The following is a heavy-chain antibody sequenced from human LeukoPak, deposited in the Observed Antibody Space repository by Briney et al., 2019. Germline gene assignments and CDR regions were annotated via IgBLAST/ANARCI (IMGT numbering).Heavy chain of an antibody. V-gene: IGHV4-39*01. D-gene: IGHD6-19*01. CDR2: IYYSGST. J-gene: IGHJ5*02. CDR1: GGSISSYY. CDR3: ARHLPRQWLAYNWFDP. Sequence: PSETLSLTCTVSGGSISSYYWGWIRQPPGKGLEWIGSIYYSGSTYYNPSLKSRVTISVDTSKNQFSLKLSSVTAADTAVYYCARHLPRQWLAYNWFDPWGQGTLVTVSS.